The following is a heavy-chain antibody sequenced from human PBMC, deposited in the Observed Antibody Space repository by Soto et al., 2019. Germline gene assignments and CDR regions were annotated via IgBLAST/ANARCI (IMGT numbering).Heavy chain of an antibody. J-gene: IGHJ4*02. CDR1: GYSFTSYW. CDR3: ARQIYDSDTGPNFQYYFDS. V-gene: IGHV5-51*01. Sequence: PGESLRISCKGSGYSFTSYWIGWVRQMPGKGLEWMGIIYPSDSQTRYSPSFRGHVTISATKSITTVFLQWSSLRASDTAMYYCARQIYDSDTGPNFQYYFDSWGQGTPVTLSS. CDR2: IYPSDSQT. D-gene: IGHD3-22*01.